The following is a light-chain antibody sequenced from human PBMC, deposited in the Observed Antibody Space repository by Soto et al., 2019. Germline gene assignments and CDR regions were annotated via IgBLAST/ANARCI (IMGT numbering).Light chain of an antibody. V-gene: IGKV3-20*01. Sequence: EIVLTQSPGTLSLSPGERATLSCRASQSVTSNYLAWYQQKPSQAPRLLIHSVSSRAPGIPDRFSGSGSGTDFTLTISRLEPEDFALYHCQHYGSSPPSIFGQGTKLEIK. CDR1: QSVTSNY. CDR3: QHYGSSPPSI. CDR2: SVS. J-gene: IGKJ2*02.